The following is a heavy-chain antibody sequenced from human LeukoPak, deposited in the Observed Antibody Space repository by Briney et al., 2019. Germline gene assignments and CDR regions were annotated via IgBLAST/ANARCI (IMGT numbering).Heavy chain of an antibody. CDR3: AKGGEDILTGPDY. V-gene: IGHV3-23*01. Sequence: GGSLRLSCAASGFTFSSYAMNWVRQAPGKGLEWVSGISGSGGRTYYADSVRDRFTVSRDNSKNTLYLQMNSLRVEDTAVYYCAKGGEDILTGPDYWGQGTLVTVSS. CDR1: GFTFSSYA. J-gene: IGHJ4*02. CDR2: ISGSGGRT. D-gene: IGHD3-9*01.